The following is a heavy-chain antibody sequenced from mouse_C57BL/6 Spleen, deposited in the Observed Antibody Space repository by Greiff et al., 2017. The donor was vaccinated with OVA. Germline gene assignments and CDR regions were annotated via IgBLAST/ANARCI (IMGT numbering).Heavy chain of an antibody. V-gene: IGHV1-82*01. Sequence: VQLQQSGPELVKPGASVKISCKASGYAFSSSWMNWVKQRPGKGLEWIGRIYPGDGDTNYNGKFKGKATLTADKSSSTAYMQLSSLTSEDSAVYFCARVNWDLFYFDYWGQGTTLTVSS. J-gene: IGHJ2*01. D-gene: IGHD4-1*01. CDR3: ARVNWDLFYFDY. CDR2: IYPGDGDT. CDR1: GYAFSSSW.